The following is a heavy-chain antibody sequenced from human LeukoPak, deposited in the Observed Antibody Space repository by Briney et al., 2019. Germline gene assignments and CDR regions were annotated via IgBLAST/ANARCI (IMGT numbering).Heavy chain of an antibody. V-gene: IGHV3-9*01. D-gene: IGHD3-3*01. CDR3: AKDHRSFWSEGSNYYYAMDV. CDR1: GFNFDDYA. CDR2: ISWNTNNT. Sequence: GGSLRLSCAASGFNFDDYAMHWVRQAPGKGLEGVSGISWNTNNTDYSDSVRGRFTISRDNAKNSLYLQMNSLRPEDTALYYCAKDHRSFWSEGSNYYYAMDVWGQGTTVTVSS. J-gene: IGHJ6*02.